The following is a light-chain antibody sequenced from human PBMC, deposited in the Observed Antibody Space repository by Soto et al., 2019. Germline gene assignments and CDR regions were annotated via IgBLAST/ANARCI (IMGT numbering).Light chain of an antibody. CDR2: EVS. J-gene: IGLJ1*01. V-gene: IGLV2-14*01. CDR3: SSYTSSSTLDYV. CDR1: SSDVGGYNY. Sequence: QSVLTQPPSASGTPGQRVTISCSGSSSDVGGYNYVSWYQQHPGKAPKLMIYEVSNRPSGVSNRFSGSKSGNTASLTISGLQAEDEADYYCSSYTSSSTLDYVFGTGTKVTVL.